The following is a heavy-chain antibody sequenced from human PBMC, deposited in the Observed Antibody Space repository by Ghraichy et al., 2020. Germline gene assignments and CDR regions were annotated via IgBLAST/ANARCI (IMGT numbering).Heavy chain of an antibody. D-gene: IGHD3-9*01. CDR2: ISYDGGSK. J-gene: IGHJ6*04. V-gene: IGHV3-30-3*01. CDR3: ARGDDILTGYYMDA. CDR1: GFTFSRNA. Sequence: GGSLRLSCAASGFTFSRNAVHWVRQAPGKGLEWVAVISYDGGSKYYSDSVKGRFTISRDNSRNTLYLQMNSLRPEDTAVFYCARGDDILTGYYMDAWGKGTTVTVSS.